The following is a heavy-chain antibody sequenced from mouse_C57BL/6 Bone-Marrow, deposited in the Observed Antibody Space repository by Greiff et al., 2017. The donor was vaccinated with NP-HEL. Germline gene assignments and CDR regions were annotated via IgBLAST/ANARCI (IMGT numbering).Heavy chain of an antibody. CDR1: GYTFTDYN. CDR2: INPNNGGT. J-gene: IGHJ2*01. Sequence: EVKLMESGPELVKPGASVKIPCKASGYTFTDYNMDWVKQSHGKSLEWIGDINPNNGGTIYNQKFKGKATLTVDKSSSTAYMELRSLTSEDTAVYYCARAYFDYWGQGTTLTVSS. V-gene: IGHV1-18*01. CDR3: ARAYFDY.